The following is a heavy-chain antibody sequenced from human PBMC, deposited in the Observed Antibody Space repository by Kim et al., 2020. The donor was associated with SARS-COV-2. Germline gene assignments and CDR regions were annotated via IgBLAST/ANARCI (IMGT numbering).Heavy chain of an antibody. V-gene: IGHV3-23*01. CDR1: GFTFSSYA. CDR2: ISGNGGST. D-gene: IGHD6-13*01. Sequence: GGSLRLSCAASGFTFSSYAMSWVRQAPGKGLEWVSAISGNGGSTYYADSVKGRFTISRDNSKNTLYLQMNSLRAEDTAVYYCAKADGSSSWLSFDYWGQGTLVTVSS. CDR3: AKADGSSSWLSFDY. J-gene: IGHJ4*02.